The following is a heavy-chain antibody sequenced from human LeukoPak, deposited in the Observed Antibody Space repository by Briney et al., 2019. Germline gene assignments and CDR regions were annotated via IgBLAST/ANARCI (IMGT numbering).Heavy chain of an antibody. CDR2: IYYSGST. D-gene: IGHD2/OR15-2a*01. CDR1: GGSISSYY. J-gene: IGHJ5*02. V-gene: IGHV4-59*01. CDR3: ARARAISWFDP. Sequence: SETLSLTCTVSGGSISSYYWSWIRQPPGKGLEWIGYIYYSGSTNYNPSLKSRVTISVDTSKNQFSLKLSSVTAADTAVYYCARARAISWFDPWGQGTLVTVSS.